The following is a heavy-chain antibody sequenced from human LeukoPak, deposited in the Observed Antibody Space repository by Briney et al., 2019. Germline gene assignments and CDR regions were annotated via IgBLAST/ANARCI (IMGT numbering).Heavy chain of an antibody. CDR2: IIPIFGTA. Sequence: GASVKVSCKASGGTFSSYAISWVRQATGQGLEWMGGIIPIFGTANYAQKFQGRVTITADESTSTAYMELSSLRSEDTAVYYCARDGGIAARGIYGMDVWGQGTTVTVSS. CDR3: ARDGGIAARGIYGMDV. D-gene: IGHD6-6*01. V-gene: IGHV1-69*13. J-gene: IGHJ6*02. CDR1: GGTFSSYA.